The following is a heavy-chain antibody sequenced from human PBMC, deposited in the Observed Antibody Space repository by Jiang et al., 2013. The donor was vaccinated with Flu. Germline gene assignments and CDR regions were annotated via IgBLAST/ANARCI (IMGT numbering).Heavy chain of an antibody. Sequence: ALSLTCTVSGGSISSSSQYWGWIRQSPGKGLEWIGSIYYSGGTYYNPSLKSRVNISVDTSKNQFSLKLSSVTAADTAVYYCARPSYYYDSSDRGAFDIWGQGTMVTVSS. CDR3: ARPSYYYDSSDRGAFDI. CDR2: IYYSGGT. J-gene: IGHJ3*02. V-gene: IGHV4-39*01. D-gene: IGHD3-22*01. CDR1: GGSISSSSQY.